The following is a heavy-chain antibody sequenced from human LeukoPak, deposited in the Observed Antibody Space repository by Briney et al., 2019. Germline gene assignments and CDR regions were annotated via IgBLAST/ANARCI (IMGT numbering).Heavy chain of an antibody. CDR2: ISAYNGNT. CDR1: GYTFTGYY. CDR3: ARARCSSTSCYRGFHWFDP. V-gene: IGHV1-18*04. D-gene: IGHD2-2*01. J-gene: IGHJ5*02. Sequence: ASVKVSCKASGYTFTGYYMHWVRQAPGQGLEWMGWISAYNGNTNYAQKLQGRVTMTTDTSTGTAYMELRSLRSDDTAVYYCARARCSSTSCYRGFHWFDPWGQGTLVTVSS.